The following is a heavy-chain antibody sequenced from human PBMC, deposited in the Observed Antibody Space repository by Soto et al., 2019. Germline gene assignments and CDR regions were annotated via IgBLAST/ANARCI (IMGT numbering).Heavy chain of an antibody. CDR1: GYTLTELS. CDR3: ATRDRGANCSGGSCYPRGTTQYYYMDV. CDR2: FDPEDGET. Sequence: ASVKVSCKVSGYTLTELSMHWVRQAPGKGLEWMGGFDPEDGETIYAQKFQGRVTMTEDTSTDTAYMELSSLRSEDTAVYYCATRDRGANCSGGSCYPRGTTQYYYMDVWGKGTTVTVSS. D-gene: IGHD2-15*01. V-gene: IGHV1-24*01. J-gene: IGHJ6*03.